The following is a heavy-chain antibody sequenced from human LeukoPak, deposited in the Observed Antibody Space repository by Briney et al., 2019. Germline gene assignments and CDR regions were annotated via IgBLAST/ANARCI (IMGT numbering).Heavy chain of an antibody. Sequence: ASVRVSFKASGYTFTVYYMHWVRQAPGQGRGWVGWINPNSGGTNYAQKFQGRVTMTRDTSISTAYMELSRLRSDDTAVYYCARMQLWSKTIDYWGQGTLVTVSS. V-gene: IGHV1-2*02. CDR2: INPNSGGT. D-gene: IGHD5-18*01. CDR3: ARMQLWSKTIDY. J-gene: IGHJ4*02. CDR1: GYTFTVYY.